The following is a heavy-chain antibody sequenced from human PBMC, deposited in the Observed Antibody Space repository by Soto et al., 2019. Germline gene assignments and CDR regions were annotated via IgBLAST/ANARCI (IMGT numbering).Heavy chain of an antibody. CDR2: FNAENGKT. CDR1: GYTLTELS. J-gene: IGHJ6*02. V-gene: IGHV1-24*01. D-gene: IGHD6-13*01. Sequence: ASVKVSCKVSGYTLTELSMHWVRQAPGKGLEWMGGFNAENGKTIYAQKLQGRVTMTTDTSTSTAYMELRSLRSDDTAVYYCAREGLYSSSWYYYYGMDVWGQGTTVTVSS. CDR3: AREGLYSSSWYYYYGMDV.